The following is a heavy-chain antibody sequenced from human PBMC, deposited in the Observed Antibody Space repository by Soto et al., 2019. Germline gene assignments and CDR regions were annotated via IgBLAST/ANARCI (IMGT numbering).Heavy chain of an antibody. V-gene: IGHV3-33*01. CDR1: GFTFSSYG. Sequence: GGSLRLCCGASGFTFSSYGMHWVRQAPGKGLEWVAVIWNDASHKYYADSVKGRFTISRDNSKNTLYLQMNSLRAEDTAVYYCARLGSGWCADYWGQGTPVTVSS. D-gene: IGHD6-19*01. CDR3: ARLGSGWCADY. J-gene: IGHJ4*02. CDR2: IWNDASHK.